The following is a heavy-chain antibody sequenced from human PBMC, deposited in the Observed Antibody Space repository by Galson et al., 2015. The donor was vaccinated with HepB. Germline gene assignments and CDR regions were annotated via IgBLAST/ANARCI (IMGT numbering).Heavy chain of an antibody. CDR2: ISGSGSEI. J-gene: IGHJ5*02. CDR1: GFTLSEFY. V-gene: IGHV3-11*01. D-gene: IGHD6-19*01. Sequence: SLRLSCAASGFTLSEFYMTWIRQAPGKGLEYVSYISGSGSEIYYADAVKGRFTTIRDNARNSLYLQMNSLGADDSAFYYCARMDISVAGVHDHWGQGTLVTVSS. CDR3: ARMDISVAGVHDH.